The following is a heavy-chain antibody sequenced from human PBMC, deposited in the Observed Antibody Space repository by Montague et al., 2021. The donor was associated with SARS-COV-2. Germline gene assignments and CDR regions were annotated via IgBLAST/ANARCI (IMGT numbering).Heavy chain of an antibody. J-gene: IGHJ2*01. D-gene: IGHD3-10*01. Sequence: SETLSLTCSVSCGSIDSSHWWSWVRHPPGKGLEWTVEIYHSGSTNYNPSLKSRVTISIDKSKNQFSLKLSSVTAADTAVYYCAREFRTYGYGGQYWYFDLWGRGTLVTVSS. CDR2: IYHSGST. CDR1: CGSIDSSHW. CDR3: AREFRTYGYGGQYWYFDL. V-gene: IGHV4-4*02.